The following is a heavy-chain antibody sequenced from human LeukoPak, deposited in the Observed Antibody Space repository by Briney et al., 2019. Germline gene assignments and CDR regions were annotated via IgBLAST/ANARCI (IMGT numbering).Heavy chain of an antibody. D-gene: IGHD2-2*01. Sequence: SETLSLTCTVSGGSISTTSYFWAWIRQPPGEGLEWIGSIYYSGTTYYNSSLKSRVTISIERSKNHFSLNLNSLTAADTAVYYCARVYSSTHNWFDTWGQGTQVTVSS. CDR1: GGSISTTSYF. J-gene: IGHJ5*02. V-gene: IGHV4-39*07. CDR3: ARVYSSTHNWFDT. CDR2: IYYSGTT.